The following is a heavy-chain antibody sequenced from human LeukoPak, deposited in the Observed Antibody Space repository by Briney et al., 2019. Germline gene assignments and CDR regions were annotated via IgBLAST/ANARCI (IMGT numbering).Heavy chain of an antibody. J-gene: IGHJ4*02. CDR3: ARDQGGYSPSDFDH. D-gene: IGHD3-22*01. Sequence: GGSLSLSCAASGFTFSSYEMNWVRQAPGKGLEWVSYISSSGSTIYYADSVKGRFTISRDNAKSSLYLQMNSLRAEDTAVYYCARDQGGYSPSDFDHWGQGTLVTVSS. CDR2: ISSSGSTI. CDR1: GFTFSSYE. V-gene: IGHV3-48*03.